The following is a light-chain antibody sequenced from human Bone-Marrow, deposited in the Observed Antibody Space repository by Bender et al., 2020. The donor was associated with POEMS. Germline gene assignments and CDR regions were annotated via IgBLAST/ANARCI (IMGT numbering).Light chain of an antibody. V-gene: IGLV2-14*03. CDR2: DVS. CDR3: TSYTSSTTYV. J-gene: IGLJ1*01. Sequence: QSALTQPASVSGSPGQSITISCTGTSSDVGGYNYVSWYQQHPGKVPKLLIYDVSNRPSGVSDRFSGSKSDNTASLTISGLQAEDEAEYYCTSYTSSTTYVFGTGTRVTVL. CDR1: SSDVGGYNY.